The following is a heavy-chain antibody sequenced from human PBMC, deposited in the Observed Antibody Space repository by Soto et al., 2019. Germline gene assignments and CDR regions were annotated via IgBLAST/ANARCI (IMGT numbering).Heavy chain of an antibody. J-gene: IGHJ5*02. CDR2: IIPIFGTA. D-gene: IGHD1-1*01. V-gene: IGHV1-69*01. Sequence: SVKVSYKAAGGSFISYAIIWVRQAPGQGLEWMGGIIPIFGTANYAQKFQGRVTITADESTSTAYMELSSLRSEDTAVYYCARDRGTRGFDPWGQGTLVTVSS. CDR1: GGSFISYA. CDR3: ARDRGTRGFDP.